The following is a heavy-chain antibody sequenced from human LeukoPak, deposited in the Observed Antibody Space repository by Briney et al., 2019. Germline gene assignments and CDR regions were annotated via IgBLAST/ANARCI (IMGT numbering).Heavy chain of an antibody. Sequence: GGSLRLSCAASGFTFSSYSMNWVRQAPGKGLEWVSYISSSSSTIYYADSVKGRFTISRDNAKNSLYLQMNSLRAEDTAVYYCAREVGAIPLPPNYYYYYYMDVWGKGTTVTVSS. CDR3: AREVGAIPLPPNYYYYYYMDV. D-gene: IGHD1-26*01. V-gene: IGHV3-48*04. CDR2: ISSSSSTI. J-gene: IGHJ6*03. CDR1: GFTFSSYS.